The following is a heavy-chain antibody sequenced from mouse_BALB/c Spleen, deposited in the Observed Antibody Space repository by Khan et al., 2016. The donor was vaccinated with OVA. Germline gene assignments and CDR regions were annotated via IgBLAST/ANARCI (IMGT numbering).Heavy chain of an antibody. CDR3: ARKDYYDYNPFPY. J-gene: IGHJ3*01. CDR2: ISYSGNA. D-gene: IGHD2-4*01. Sequence: EVELVESGPGLVKPSQSLSLTCTVTGYSITSESTWNWIRQFPGSKLEWMGFISYSGNARYNPSLKSRISITRDTSKNQFFLRLNSVTSEDTATYYCARKDYYDYNPFPYWGQGTLVTVSA. V-gene: IGHV3-2*02. CDR1: GYSITSEST.